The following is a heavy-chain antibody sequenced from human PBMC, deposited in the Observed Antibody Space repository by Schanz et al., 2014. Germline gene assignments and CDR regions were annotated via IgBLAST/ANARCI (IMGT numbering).Heavy chain of an antibody. V-gene: IGHV3-53*01. CDR2: LYTGGST. CDR1: GFTVSTNY. Sequence: EVQLVESGGGLIHPGGSLRLSCAVSGFTVSTNYMTWVRQAPGKGLECVSVLYTGGSTFYAESVRGRFFIFRDSSKNTLFLHMNSLRAEDTAVYYCVRDAGRDGYNLAFDVWGQGTLVTVSS. CDR3: VRDAGRDGYNLAFDV. D-gene: IGHD1-1*01. J-gene: IGHJ3*01.